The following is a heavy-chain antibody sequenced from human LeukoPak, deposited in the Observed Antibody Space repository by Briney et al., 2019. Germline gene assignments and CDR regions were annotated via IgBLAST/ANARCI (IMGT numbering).Heavy chain of an antibody. CDR1: GFTFSSYE. CDR2: ISSSGSTI. Sequence: GGSLRLSCAASGFTFSSYEMNWVRQAPGKGLEWGSYISSSGSTIYYADSVKGRFTISRDNVKNSLYLQMNSLRAEDTAVYYCAELGITMIGGVWGKGTTVTISS. J-gene: IGHJ6*04. CDR3: AELGITMIGGV. V-gene: IGHV3-48*03. D-gene: IGHD3-10*02.